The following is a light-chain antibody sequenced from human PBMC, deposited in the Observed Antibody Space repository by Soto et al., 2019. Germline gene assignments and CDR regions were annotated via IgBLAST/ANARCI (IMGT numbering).Light chain of an antibody. CDR1: QSVSIL. V-gene: IGKV3-20*01. CDR2: GAS. J-gene: IGKJ4*01. Sequence: EIVLTQSPGTLSLSPGERATLSCRASQSVSILLAWYQQKPGQAPRTVIYGASIRATGIPDRFSGSGSGTDFTLSISRLEPADSAVYYCQQYGSSLTFGGGTKVDIK. CDR3: QQYGSSLT.